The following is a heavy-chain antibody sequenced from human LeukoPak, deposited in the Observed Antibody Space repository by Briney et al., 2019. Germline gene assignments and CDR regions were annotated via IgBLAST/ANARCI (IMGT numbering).Heavy chain of an antibody. CDR1: GGSISSTSYY. V-gene: IGHV4-61*02. CDR3: ARMVRGASDY. CDR2: IYTSGST. D-gene: IGHD3-10*01. Sequence: SSETLSLTCVVSGGSISSTSYYWSWIRQPAGKGLEWIGRIYTSGSTNYNPSLKSRVTMSVDTSKNQFPLKLSSVTAADTAVYYCARMVRGASDYWGQGTLVTVSS. J-gene: IGHJ4*02.